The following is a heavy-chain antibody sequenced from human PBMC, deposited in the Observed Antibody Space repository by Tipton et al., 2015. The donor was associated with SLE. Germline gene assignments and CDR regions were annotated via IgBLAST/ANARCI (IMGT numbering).Heavy chain of an antibody. CDR1: GFNFDNYG. CDR3: AKGGGWYEDDSMDV. D-gene: IGHD6-19*01. V-gene: IGHV3-23*01. Sequence: SLRLSCAASGFNFDNYGMSWVRQAPGKGLVWVSAISGSGVDPYYADSVKGRFTISRDNSKNTLYLQMNSLGAEDTAVYFCAKGGGWYEDDSMDVWGQGTTVTVSS. CDR2: ISGSGVDP. J-gene: IGHJ6*02.